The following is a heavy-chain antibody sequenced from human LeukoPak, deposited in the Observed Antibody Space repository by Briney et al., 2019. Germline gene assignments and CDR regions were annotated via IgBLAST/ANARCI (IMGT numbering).Heavy chain of an antibody. J-gene: IGHJ4*02. CDR2: ISGGGGSL. CDR3: AKPDYYDNSGYLFDY. Sequence: GGSLRLSCAASGFIFSAYAMSWIRQAPGKGLEWVSSISGGGGSLYYADSVRGRFTISRDNSKNTLYLQMSSLRAEDTAVYYCAKPDYYDNSGYLFDYWGQGSLVTVSS. D-gene: IGHD3-22*01. V-gene: IGHV3-23*01. CDR1: GFIFSAYA.